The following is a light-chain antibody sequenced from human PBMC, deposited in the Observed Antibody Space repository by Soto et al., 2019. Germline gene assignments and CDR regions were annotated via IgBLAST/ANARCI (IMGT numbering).Light chain of an antibody. CDR2: DAS. CDR1: QDFSNF. Sequence: DIPMTQSLSSLSASVGDRVTITCQASQDFSNFLNWYQQKPGKAPKLLIYDASNLETGVPSRFSGGGSGTHFTFTISSLQPEDIATYYCQQYGNLPLTFGPGTKVDIK. CDR3: QQYGNLPLT. J-gene: IGKJ3*01. V-gene: IGKV1-33*01.